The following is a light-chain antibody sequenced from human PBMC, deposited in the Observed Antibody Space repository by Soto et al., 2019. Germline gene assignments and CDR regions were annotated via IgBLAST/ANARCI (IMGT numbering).Light chain of an antibody. V-gene: IGKV2-28*01. CDR3: MQALQTRT. J-gene: IGKJ1*01. CDR2: LGS. Sequence: EIVMTESRLTLPVTPGEPASISCRSSQSLLHSNGYNYLDWYLQKPGQSPQLLIYLGSNRASGVPDRFSGSGSGTDFTLKISRVEAECVGVYYCMQALQTRTWGEGTKVDI. CDR1: QSLLHSNGYNY.